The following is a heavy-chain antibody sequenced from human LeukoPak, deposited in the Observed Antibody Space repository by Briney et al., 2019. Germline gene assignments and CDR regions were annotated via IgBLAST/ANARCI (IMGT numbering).Heavy chain of an antibody. CDR3: ARMYSSGWYTY. Sequence: PSETLSLTCTVSGGSISSYYWSWIRQPPGKGLEWIGYIYYSGSTNYYPSLKSRVTITENTYNNQFFLKLSSGAAEDTAVYYWARMYSSGWYTYWGQGTLVTVSS. D-gene: IGHD6-19*01. V-gene: IGHV4-59*01. J-gene: IGHJ4*02. CDR2: IYYSGST. CDR1: GGSISSYY.